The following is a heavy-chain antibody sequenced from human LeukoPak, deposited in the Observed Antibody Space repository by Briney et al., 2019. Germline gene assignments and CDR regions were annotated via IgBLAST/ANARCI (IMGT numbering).Heavy chain of an antibody. CDR1: GFTFSSYS. CDR2: ISSGSGHI. CDR3: AGDRRDTSMVPFDY. J-gene: IGHJ4*02. D-gene: IGHD5-18*01. V-gene: IGHV3-21*06. Sequence: GGSLRLSCAASGFTFSSYSMNWVRQAPGKGLEWVSCISSGSGHIYYADSVKGRFTISRDNAKNSLYLQMNSLRAEDTAVYFCAGDRRDTSMVPFDYWGQGTLVTVSS.